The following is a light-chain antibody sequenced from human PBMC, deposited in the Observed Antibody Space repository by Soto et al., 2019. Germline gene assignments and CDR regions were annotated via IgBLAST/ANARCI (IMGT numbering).Light chain of an antibody. CDR1: QSGSSSS. J-gene: IGKJ1*01. V-gene: IGKV3-20*01. CDR2: GAS. Sequence: ELALTQSPSTLSLSPGELASLSCRASQSGSSSSLAWYQQKPGQAPRLLIYGASGRATGIPDRFSGSGSGTDFTLTISRLEPEDFAVYYCQQYGSSPCTFGQGTKVDIK. CDR3: QQYGSSPCT.